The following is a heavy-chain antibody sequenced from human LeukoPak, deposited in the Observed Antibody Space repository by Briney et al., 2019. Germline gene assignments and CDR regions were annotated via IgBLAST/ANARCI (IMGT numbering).Heavy chain of an antibody. V-gene: IGHV4-38-2*02. CDR3: AQNGQSGFSFDP. CDR2: IYHSGST. J-gene: IGHJ5*02. Sequence: SETLSLTCTVSGYSISSGYYWGWIRQPPGKGLEWIGSIYHSGSTYYNPSLKSRVTISADTSKNQFSLKLSSVTAADTAVYYCAQNGQSGFSFDPWGQGTLVTVSS. CDR1: GYSISSGYY. D-gene: IGHD2-8*01.